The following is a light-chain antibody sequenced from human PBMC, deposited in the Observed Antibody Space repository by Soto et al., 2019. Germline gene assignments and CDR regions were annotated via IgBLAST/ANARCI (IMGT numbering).Light chain of an antibody. CDR2: DAS. CDR1: QSVSSF. V-gene: IGKV3-11*01. Sequence: EIVLTQSPATLSLSPGERATLSCRASQSVSSFLACYQHKPGQAPRLLIYDASNRATGIPARFSGSGSGTDFTLTISSLEHEDFAVYYCQHRSDWPLTFGGGTKVEIK. J-gene: IGKJ4*02. CDR3: QHRSDWPLT.